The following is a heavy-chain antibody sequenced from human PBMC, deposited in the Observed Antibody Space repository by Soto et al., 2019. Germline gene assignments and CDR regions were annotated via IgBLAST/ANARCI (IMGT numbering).Heavy chain of an antibody. D-gene: IGHD2-21*02. J-gene: IGHJ2*01. CDR3: AREVADTVSGDWSLDL. CDR2: IGTTGDT. V-gene: IGHV3-13*01. CDR1: GSTFRTYD. Sequence: ESGGGLVQPGGSLRLSCTASGSTFRTYDMHWVRQPTGTSLEWVSAIGTTGDTYYGDSVKGRFTISRDNAKNTLYLQMNSLTPGDTAVYYCAREVADTVSGDWSLDLWGRGTLVTVS.